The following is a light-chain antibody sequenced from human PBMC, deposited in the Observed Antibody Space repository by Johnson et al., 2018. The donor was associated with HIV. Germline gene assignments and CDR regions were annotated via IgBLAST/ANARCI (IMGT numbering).Light chain of an antibody. CDR3: GTWDSSLSAGIYV. CDR1: SSNIGNNY. V-gene: IGLV1-51*01. J-gene: IGLJ1*01. CDR2: DNN. Sequence: QSVLTQPPSVSAAPGQKVTISCSGSSSNIGNNYVSWYQQLPGTAPKLLIYDNNKRPSGIPDRFSGSKSGTSATLAIPGLQIRDEADYYCGTWDSSLSAGIYVFGTGTKVTVL.